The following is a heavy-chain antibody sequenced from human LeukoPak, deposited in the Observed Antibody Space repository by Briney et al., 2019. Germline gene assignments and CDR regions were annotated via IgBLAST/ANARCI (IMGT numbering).Heavy chain of an antibody. J-gene: IGHJ4*02. V-gene: IGHV3-74*01. Sequence: PGGSPRLSCAASGFTFSKYWMLWVRQAPGKGLESVSRINTDGTVTTYADSVEGRFTVSRDNADNTMFLQMNSVRDEDTAVYYCATKQWLAPPPDSWGQGTPVTVSS. CDR2: INTDGTVT. CDR1: GFTFSKYW. CDR3: ATKQWLAPPPDS. D-gene: IGHD6-19*01.